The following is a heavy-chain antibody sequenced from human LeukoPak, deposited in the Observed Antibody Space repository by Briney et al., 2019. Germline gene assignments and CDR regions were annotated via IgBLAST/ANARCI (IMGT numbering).Heavy chain of an antibody. Sequence: GGSLRLSCAASGFTFSSYGMHWVRQAPGKGLEWVAFIRYDGSNKYYADSMKGRFTISRDNAKNSLYLQMNSLRAEDTAVYYCARDLNDGSSNWFDPWGQGTLVTVSS. J-gene: IGHJ5*02. D-gene: IGHD1-1*01. V-gene: IGHV3-30*02. CDR3: ARDLNDGSSNWFDP. CDR2: IRYDGSNK. CDR1: GFTFSSYG.